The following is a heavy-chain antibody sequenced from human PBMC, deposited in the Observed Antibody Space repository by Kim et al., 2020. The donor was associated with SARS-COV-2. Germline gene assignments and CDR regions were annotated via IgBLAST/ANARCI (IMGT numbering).Heavy chain of an antibody. D-gene: IGHD6-19*01. CDR1: GFMFSNYW. Sequence: GGSLRLSCAASGFMFSNYWMNWVRQAPGKGLEWVAFIKPDGSEAYYADSVKGRFTMSRDNAQNLLFLQMNSLRADDTAVYYCEAPYNDGWYRGGLACWGQGTLVTVSS. CDR2: IKPDGSEA. V-gene: IGHV3-7*01. J-gene: IGHJ4*02. CDR3: EAPYNDGWYRGGLAC.